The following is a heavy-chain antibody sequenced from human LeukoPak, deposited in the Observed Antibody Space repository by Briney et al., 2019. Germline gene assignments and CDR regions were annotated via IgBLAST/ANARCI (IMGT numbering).Heavy chain of an antibody. D-gene: IGHD6-19*01. Sequence: ASVKVSCKASGYTFTGYYMHWVRQAPGQGLEWMGWINPNSGGTNYAQKFQGRVTMTRDMSTSTVYMELSSLRSEDTAVYYCARGQSSGWYQGVYYYMDVWGKGTTVTVSS. CDR2: INPNSGGT. CDR1: GYTFTGYY. CDR3: ARGQSSGWYQGVYYYMDV. J-gene: IGHJ6*03. V-gene: IGHV1-2*02.